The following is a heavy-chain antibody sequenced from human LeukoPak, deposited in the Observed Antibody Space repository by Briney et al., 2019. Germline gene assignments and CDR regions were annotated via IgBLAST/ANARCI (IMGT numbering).Heavy chain of an antibody. J-gene: IGHJ1*01. D-gene: IGHD5/OR15-5a*01. Sequence: GGSLRLSCATSGFTFSNYAIHWVRQAPGKGLEWVADTSIDGDNEYYADSARGRFMISRDNSKNTVYLQMNSLTIEDTAVYYCAREPSGNFGQLVSSAEYFQHWGQGTRVTVSS. CDR1: GFTFSNYA. V-gene: IGHV3-30-3*01. CDR3: AREPSGNFGQLVSSAEYFQH. CDR2: TSIDGDNE.